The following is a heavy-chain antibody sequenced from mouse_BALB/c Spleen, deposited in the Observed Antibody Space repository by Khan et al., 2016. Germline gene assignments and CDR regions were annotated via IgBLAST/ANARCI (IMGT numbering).Heavy chain of an antibody. CDR1: GFTFSSFG. D-gene: IGHD4-1*01. V-gene: IGHV5-17*02. CDR3: ARIGLGRNYAMDY. J-gene: IGHJ4*01. Sequence: EVELVESGGGLVQPGGSRKLSCAASGFTFSSFGMHWVRQAPEKGLEWVAYISSGSTTIYYADNVKGRFTIPRDNPKNSLFLQTSSLSSEDTAMYYCARIGLGRNYAMDYWGQGTSVTVSS. CDR2: ISSGSTTI.